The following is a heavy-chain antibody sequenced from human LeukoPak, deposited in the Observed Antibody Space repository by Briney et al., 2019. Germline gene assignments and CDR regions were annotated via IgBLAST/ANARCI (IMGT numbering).Heavy chain of an antibody. J-gene: IGHJ3*02. CDR2: ITWNSGNI. CDR3: ARDEHYYDSSGYYGGRAFDI. D-gene: IGHD3-22*01. V-gene: IGHV3-9*01. Sequence: GRSLRLSCAASGFSIDDYAMHWVRRAPGKGLEWVSGITWNSGNIGYADSVKGRFTISRDNAKNSLYLQMNSLRAEDTAVYYCARDEHYYDSSGYYGGRAFDIWGQGTMVTVSS. CDR1: GFSIDDYA.